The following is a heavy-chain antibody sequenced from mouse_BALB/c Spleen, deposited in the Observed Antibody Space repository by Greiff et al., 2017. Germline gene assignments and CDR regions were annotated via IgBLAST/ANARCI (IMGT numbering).Heavy chain of an antibody. Sequence: QVQLKQSGAELMKPGASVKISCKATGYTFSSYWIEWVKQRPGHGLEWIGEILPGSGSTNYNEKFKGKATFTADTSSNTAYMQLSSLTSEDSAVYYCARSYYYGSSRYYYAMDYWGQGTSVTVSS. CDR2: ILPGSGST. CDR3: ARSYYYGSSRYYYAMDY. CDR1: GYTFSSYW. D-gene: IGHD1-1*01. V-gene: IGHV1-9*01. J-gene: IGHJ4*01.